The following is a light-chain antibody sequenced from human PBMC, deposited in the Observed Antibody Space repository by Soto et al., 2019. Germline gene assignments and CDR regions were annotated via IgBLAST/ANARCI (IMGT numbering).Light chain of an antibody. Sequence: QSALTQPPSASGTPGQRVTISCSGSSSNVGSNSVNWYQHFPGTAPKVLIYRSTQRPSGVPDRFSGSKSGTSASLAISGLQSEDEADYYYAAWDDSLYGVVFGGGTKVTVL. CDR3: AAWDDSLYGVV. V-gene: IGLV1-44*01. J-gene: IGLJ2*01. CDR2: RST. CDR1: SSNVGSNS.